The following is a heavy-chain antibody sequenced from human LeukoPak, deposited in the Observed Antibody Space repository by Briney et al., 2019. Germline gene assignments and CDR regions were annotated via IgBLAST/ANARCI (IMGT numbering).Heavy chain of an antibody. CDR1: GFTFSGYW. CDR3: AREGGSGWDAFDI. D-gene: IGHD3-22*01. CDR2: IKQDGSEK. J-gene: IGHJ3*02. Sequence: GGSLRLSCAASGFTFSGYWMSWVRQAPGKGLEWVANIKQDGSEKYYVDSVKGRFTISRDNAKNSLYLQMNSLRAEDTAVYYCAREGGSGWDAFDIWGQGTMVTVSS. V-gene: IGHV3-7*01.